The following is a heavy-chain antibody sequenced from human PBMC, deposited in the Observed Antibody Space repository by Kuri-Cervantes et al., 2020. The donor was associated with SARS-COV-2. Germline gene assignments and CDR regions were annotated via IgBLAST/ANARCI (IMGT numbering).Heavy chain of an antibody. CDR2: IDPSGGGT. D-gene: IGHD1-26*01. CDR1: GYTLTTYY. J-gene: IGHJ3*02. CDR3: AAPHHLGIVEAMGAFDI. Sequence: ASVKVSCKASGYTLTTYYMHWVRQARGQGLEWMGVIDPSGGGTVYAQLFQGRVTMTSDTSTSTVYMELSSLRSEDTAVYYCAAPHHLGIVEAMGAFDIWGQGTMVTVSS. V-gene: IGHV1-46*01.